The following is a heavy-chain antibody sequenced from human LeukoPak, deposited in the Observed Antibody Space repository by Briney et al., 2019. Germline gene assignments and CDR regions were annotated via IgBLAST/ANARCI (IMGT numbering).Heavy chain of an antibody. J-gene: IGHJ4*02. Sequence: SETLSLTCTVSGGSISSYYWSWIRQPPGKGLEWIGNIYYSGSTNYNPSLKSRVTISVDTSKNQFSLKLSSVTAADTAVYYCARGGRQWLATKWGQGTLVTVSP. V-gene: IGHV4-59*01. D-gene: IGHD6-19*01. CDR2: IYYSGST. CDR1: GGSISSYY. CDR3: ARGGRQWLATK.